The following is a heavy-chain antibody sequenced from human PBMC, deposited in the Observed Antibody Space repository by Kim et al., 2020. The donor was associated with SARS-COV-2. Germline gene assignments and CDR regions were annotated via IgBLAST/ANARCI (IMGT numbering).Heavy chain of an antibody. CDR2: IYYSGST. V-gene: IGHV4-31*03. CDR3: ARSRTTMLVVVDALEI. CDR1: GGSISSGGYY. D-gene: IGHD3-22*01. Sequence: SETLSLTCTVSGGSISSGGYYWSWLRQHPGKGLEWIGYIYYSGSTYYNPSLKRRVTRSVDTSKNQFSLKLSSVSDADTAVYYCARSRTTMLVVVDALEIWGQGAMATVSS. J-gene: IGHJ3*02.